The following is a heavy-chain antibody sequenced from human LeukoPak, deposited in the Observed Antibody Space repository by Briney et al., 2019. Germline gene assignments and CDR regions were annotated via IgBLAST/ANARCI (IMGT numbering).Heavy chain of an antibody. Sequence: GGSLRLSCAASGFTFSSYSMNWVRQAPGKGLEWVSYISSSSSTIYYADSVKGRFTISRDNAKNSLYLQMNSLRAEDTAVYYCARDYDFWSQGYYMDVWGKGTTVTVSS. J-gene: IGHJ6*03. CDR1: GFTFSSYS. CDR3: ARDYDFWSQGYYMDV. CDR2: ISSSSSTI. V-gene: IGHV3-48*01. D-gene: IGHD3-3*01.